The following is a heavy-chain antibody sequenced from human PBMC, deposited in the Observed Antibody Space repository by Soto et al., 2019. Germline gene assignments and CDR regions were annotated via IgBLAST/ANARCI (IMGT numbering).Heavy chain of an antibody. J-gene: IGHJ4*02. CDR1: GLTFSTYA. D-gene: IGHD6-19*01. V-gene: IGHV3-23*01. Sequence: EVQVLESGGGLLQPGGSLRLSCAVSGLTFSTYAMTWVRQAPGEGLAWVSAISADGASTFYSDSVRGRFTVSRDNSKNTLYLQMNSLRLEDTAIYFCAILTDSYRSDWGQGTLVFVSS. CDR2: ISADGAST. CDR3: AILTDSYRSD.